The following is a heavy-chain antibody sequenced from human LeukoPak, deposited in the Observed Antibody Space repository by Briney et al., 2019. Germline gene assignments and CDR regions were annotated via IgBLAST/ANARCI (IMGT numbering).Heavy chain of an antibody. CDR2: IYYSGST. D-gene: IGHD5-12*01. CDR3: ARLDIAGDAFDI. J-gene: IGHJ3*02. CDR1: GGSISSYY. Sequence: KSSETLSLTCTVSGGSISSYYWSWIRQPPGKGLEWSGYIYYSGSTNYNPSLKRGVTISVDTSKNQFSLKLSSVTAADTAVYYCARLDIAGDAFDIWGQGTMVTVSS. V-gene: IGHV4-59*08.